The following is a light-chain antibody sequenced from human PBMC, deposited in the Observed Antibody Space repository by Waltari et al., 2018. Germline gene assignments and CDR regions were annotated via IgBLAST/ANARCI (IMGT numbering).Light chain of an antibody. V-gene: IGLV4-69*01. CDR2: VNSDGSH. CDR1: SGHGSYA. J-gene: IGLJ2*01. Sequence: QLVVTQSPSASASLGASVKLTCTLSSGHGSYAIAWHQQQPEKGPRFLLRVNSDGSHNKGEGIPGRCSGSGSGAARYLIISGLQSEDEADYYCQTWDTDIVVFGGGTKLTV. CDR3: QTWDTDIVV.